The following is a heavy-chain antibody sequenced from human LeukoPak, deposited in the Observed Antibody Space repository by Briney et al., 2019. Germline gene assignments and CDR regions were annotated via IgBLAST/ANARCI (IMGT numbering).Heavy chain of an antibody. J-gene: IGHJ4*02. CDR1: GFTFSSYW. CDR2: ITQDGSEK. D-gene: IGHD3-22*01. CDR3: AKDGSQVYYYDSRAY. V-gene: IGHV3-7*03. Sequence: GGSLRLSCAASGFTFSSYWMSWVRQAPGKGLEWVANITQDGSEKYYVDSVKGRFTISRDNSKNTLYLQMNSLRAEDTAVYYCAKDGSQVYYYDSRAYWGQGTLVTVSS.